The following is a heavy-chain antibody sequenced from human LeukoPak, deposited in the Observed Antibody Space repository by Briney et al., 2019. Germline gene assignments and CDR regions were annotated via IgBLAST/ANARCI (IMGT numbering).Heavy chain of an antibody. V-gene: IGHV3-30*04. J-gene: IGHJ4*02. Sequence: GGSLRLSCAASGFTFSSYAMHWVRQAPGKGLEWVAVISYDGSNKYYADSVKGRFTISRDNSKNTLYLQMNSLRAEDTAVYYCARDPDGGSYSMNFDYWGQGTLVTVSS. CDR3: ARDPDGGSYSMNFDY. CDR1: GFTFSSYA. D-gene: IGHD1-26*01. CDR2: ISYDGSNK.